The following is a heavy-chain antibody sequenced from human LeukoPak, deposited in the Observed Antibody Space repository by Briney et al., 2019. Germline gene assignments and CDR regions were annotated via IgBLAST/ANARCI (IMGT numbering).Heavy chain of an antibody. Sequence: PGGSLRLSCTASGFTFSNYAMSWVRQAPGKGLEWVSTISGSDGSTYYADSVKGRFTISRDSSKNTLYLQMNSLRVEDTAIYYCAKGRGYCTGGSCYSDYWGQGTLVTVSP. J-gene: IGHJ4*02. CDR3: AKGRGYCTGGSCYSDY. CDR1: GFTFSNYA. V-gene: IGHV3-23*01. CDR2: ISGSDGST. D-gene: IGHD2-15*01.